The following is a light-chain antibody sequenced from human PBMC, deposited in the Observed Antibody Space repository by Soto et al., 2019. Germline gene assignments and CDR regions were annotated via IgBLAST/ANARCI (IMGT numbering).Light chain of an antibody. CDR1: SSVVGGYNY. J-gene: IGLJ1*01. V-gene: IGLV2-14*01. CDR3: SSYTSSSTLV. CDR2: DVS. Sequence: QSALTQPASVSGSPGQSITISCTGTSSVVGGYNYVSWYQQHPGKAPKLMIYDVSNRPSGVSNRFSGSKSGNTASLTISGLQAEDEADYYCSSYTSSSTLVFGTGTKVTV.